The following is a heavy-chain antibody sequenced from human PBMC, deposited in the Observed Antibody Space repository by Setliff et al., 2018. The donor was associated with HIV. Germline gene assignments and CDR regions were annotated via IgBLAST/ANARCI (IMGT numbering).Heavy chain of an antibody. D-gene: IGHD3-3*01. CDR1: GGSISSSRYY. J-gene: IGHJ6*03. Sequence: ETLSLTCTVSGGSISSSRYYWGWIRRPPGKGLDWIGYIYYSGSTYYNPSLKSRVTISLDTTTNQFALKLSSVTAADTAVYYCARLEYYYYMDVWGKGTTVTVSS. CDR3: ARLEYYYYMDV. V-gene: IGHV4-39*01. CDR2: IYYSGST.